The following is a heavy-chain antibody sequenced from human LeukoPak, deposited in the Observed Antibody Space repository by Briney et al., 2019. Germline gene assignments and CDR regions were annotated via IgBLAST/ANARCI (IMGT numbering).Heavy chain of an antibody. CDR2: IYYSGST. D-gene: IGHD2-15*01. J-gene: IGHJ5*02. CDR1: GGSISSGSYY. V-gene: IGHV4-39*01. CDR3: ARGEGTLVGP. Sequence: SQTLSLTCTVSGGSISSGSYYWGWIRQPPGKGLEWIGSIYYSGSTYYNPSLKSRVTISVDTSKNQFSLKLSSVTAADTAVYYCARGEGTLVGPWGQGTLVTVSS.